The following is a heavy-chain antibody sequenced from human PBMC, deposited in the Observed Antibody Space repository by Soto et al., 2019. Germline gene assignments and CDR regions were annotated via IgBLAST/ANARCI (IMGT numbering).Heavy chain of an antibody. J-gene: IGHJ6*02. CDR2: ISGSGGST. CDR1: GFTFSSYA. CDR3: AKVLEWLHYYYYGMDV. Sequence: GGSLRLSCAASGFTFSSYAMSWVRQAPGKGLEWVSAISGSGGSTYYADSVKGRFTISRDNPKNTLYLQMNSLRAEDTAVYYCAKVLEWLHYYYYGMDVWGQGTTVTVSS. V-gene: IGHV3-23*01. D-gene: IGHD3-3*01.